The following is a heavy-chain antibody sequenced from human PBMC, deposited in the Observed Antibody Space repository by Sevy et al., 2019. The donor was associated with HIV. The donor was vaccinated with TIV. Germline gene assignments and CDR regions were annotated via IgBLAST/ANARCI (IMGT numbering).Heavy chain of an antibody. V-gene: IGHV3-53*01. CDR2: IYSGGNT. D-gene: IGHD3-3*01. J-gene: IGHJ6*02. CDR3: ARGMILEGSWYGMDV. Sequence: GGSLRLSCAVSGFIVSSNYMTWVRQAPGKGLEWVSVIYSGGNTFYVDSVRGRFTISRDNSKNTLYLQMNSLRAEDTAVYYCARGMILEGSWYGMDVWGQGTTVTVSS. CDR1: GFIVSSNY.